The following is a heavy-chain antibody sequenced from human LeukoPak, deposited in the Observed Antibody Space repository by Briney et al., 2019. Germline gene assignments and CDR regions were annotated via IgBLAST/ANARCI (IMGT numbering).Heavy chain of an antibody. D-gene: IGHD6-19*01. CDR3: ARRRAVAGIYYFDY. V-gene: IGHV5-51*01. J-gene: IGHJ4*02. CDR1: GYSFTSYW. CDR2: IYPGDSDT. Sequence: GESLQISCKGSGYSFTSYWIGWVRQLPGKGLEWMGTIYPGDSDTRYSPSFQGQVTISADKSISTAYLQWSSLKASDTAMYYCARRRAVAGIYYFDYWGQGTLVTVSS.